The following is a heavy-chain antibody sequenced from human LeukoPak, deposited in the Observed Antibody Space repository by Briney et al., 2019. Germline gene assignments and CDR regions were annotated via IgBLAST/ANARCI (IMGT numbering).Heavy chain of an antibody. V-gene: IGHV1-69*04. CDR2: IIPILGIA. CDR3: ARDMEAVAGTPGDY. J-gene: IGHJ4*02. Sequence: ASVKVSCKASGGTFSSYAISWVRQAPGQGLEWMGRIIPILGIANYAQKFQGRVTITADKSTSTAYMELSSLRSEDTAVYYCARDMEAVAGTPGDYWGQGTLVTVSS. D-gene: IGHD6-19*01. CDR1: GGTFSSYA.